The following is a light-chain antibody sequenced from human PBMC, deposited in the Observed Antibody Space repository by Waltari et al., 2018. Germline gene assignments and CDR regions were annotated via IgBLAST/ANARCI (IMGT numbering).Light chain of an antibody. CDR3: QQYDGEVVT. CDR2: GTS. V-gene: IGKV3-20*01. Sequence: ETVLTQSPGTLSLSPGERATLSWRASQSVTSISLTWYQQKLGQAPRLLIYGTSSRATGIPDRCSGSGSGTDFTLTISRLEPEDFAVYYCQQYDGEVVTFGGGTKVEI. J-gene: IGKJ4*01. CDR1: QSVTSIS.